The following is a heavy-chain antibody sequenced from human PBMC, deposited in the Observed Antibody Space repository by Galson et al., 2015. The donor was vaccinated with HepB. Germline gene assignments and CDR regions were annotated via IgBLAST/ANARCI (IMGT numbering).Heavy chain of an antibody. J-gene: IGHJ4*02. CDR2: ISYDGNNK. CDR1: GFTFRNYA. D-gene: IGHD1-26*01. V-gene: IGHV3-30-3*01. Sequence: LRLSCAASGFTFRNYAMHWVRQAPGKGLEWVAVISYDGNNKYYADSMKGRFTISRDNSKNTVYLQMNNLRAEDTAVYYCARSGVVGSTSDSWGQGTLLTVSA. CDR3: ARSGVVGSTSDS.